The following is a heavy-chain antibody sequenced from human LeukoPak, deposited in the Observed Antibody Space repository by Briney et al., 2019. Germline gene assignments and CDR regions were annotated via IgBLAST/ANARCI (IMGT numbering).Heavy chain of an antibody. Sequence: ASVKVSCKASGYTFTSYGISWVRQAPGQGLEWMGWISGYNGNTNYAQKFQGRVSMTADTSTSTAYMELRSLRSDDTAVYYCARSGRGTYYYFDLWGQGTLVTVSS. CDR1: GYTFTSYG. CDR3: ARSGRGTYYYFDL. J-gene: IGHJ4*02. V-gene: IGHV1-18*01. D-gene: IGHD1-26*01. CDR2: ISGYNGNT.